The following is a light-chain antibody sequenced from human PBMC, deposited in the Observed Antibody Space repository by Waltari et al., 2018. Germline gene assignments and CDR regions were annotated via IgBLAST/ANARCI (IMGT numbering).Light chain of an antibody. V-gene: IGLV2-23*03. J-gene: IGLJ1*01. Sequence: QSALTQPASVSGSPGQSITISCTGTRSDVGGYNLVSWYQQHPNKAPKLIIYEGVKRPLVFSNRFSGSKSGNPASLTISGLQAEDEADYYCCSYAGGSTFVFGTGTEVTVL. CDR3: CSYAGGSTFV. CDR2: EGV. CDR1: RSDVGGYNL.